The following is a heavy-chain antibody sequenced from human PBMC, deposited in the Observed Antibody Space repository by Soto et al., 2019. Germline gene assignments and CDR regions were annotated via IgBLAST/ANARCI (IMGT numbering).Heavy chain of an antibody. V-gene: IGHV4-31*03. CDR1: GGSISRRGYY. Sequence: PSETLALTCTVCGGSISRRGYYWSCIRQHPGKGLECIGYIYYSGSTYYNPSLKSRVTISVDTSKNHFSLKLSSVTAADTAVYYCAMLVGATARYYFDTGGQGTLVTVSS. J-gene: IGHJ4*02. CDR2: IYYSGST. D-gene: IGHD1-26*01. CDR3: AMLVGATARYYFDT.